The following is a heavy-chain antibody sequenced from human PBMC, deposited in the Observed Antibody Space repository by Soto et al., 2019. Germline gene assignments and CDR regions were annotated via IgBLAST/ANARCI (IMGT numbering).Heavy chain of an antibody. CDR1: GFTVSSNY. CDR3: AREGRGYDFGVNPPDIDYYYMDV. V-gene: IGHV3-53*04. D-gene: IGHD5-12*01. CDR2: IYSGGST. Sequence: GGSLRLSCAASGFTVSSNYMSWVRQAPGKGLEWVSVIYSGGSTYYADSVKGRFTISRHNSKNTLYLQMNSLRAEDTAVYYCAREGRGYDFGVNPPDIDYYYMDVWGKGTTVTVSS. J-gene: IGHJ6*03.